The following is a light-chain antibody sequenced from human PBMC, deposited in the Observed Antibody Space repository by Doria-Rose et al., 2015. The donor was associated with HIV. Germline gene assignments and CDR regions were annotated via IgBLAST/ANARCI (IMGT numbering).Light chain of an antibody. J-gene: IGKJ1*01. CDR3: HQYGTSWT. CDR1: QSFSSTY. Sequence: TQSPGTLSLSPGERATLSCRASQSFSSTYLAWYQQKPGQAPSLLIYDGSTRATGIPDRFSASGSATDFTLTIIRLEPEDFALYYCHQYGTSWTFGQGTKVEI. CDR2: DGS. V-gene: IGKV3-20*01.